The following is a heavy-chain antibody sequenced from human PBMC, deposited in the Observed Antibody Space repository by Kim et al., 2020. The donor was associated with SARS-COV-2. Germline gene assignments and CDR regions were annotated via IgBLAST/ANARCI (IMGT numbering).Heavy chain of an antibody. CDR3: ARRRGYYGSGSYYPYYYYGIDV. CDR2: INPSGGST. V-gene: IGHV1-46*01. Sequence: ASVKVSCKASGYTFTSYYMHWVRQAPGQGLEWMGIINPSGGSTSYAQKFQGRVTMTRDTSTSTVYMELSSLRSEDTAVYYCARRRGYYGSGSYYPYYYYGIDVWGQGTTVTVSS. J-gene: IGHJ6*02. D-gene: IGHD3-10*01. CDR1: GYTFTSYY.